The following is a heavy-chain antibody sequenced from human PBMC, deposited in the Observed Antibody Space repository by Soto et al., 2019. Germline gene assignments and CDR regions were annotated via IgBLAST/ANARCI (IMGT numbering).Heavy chain of an antibody. CDR2: IGDNGGNT. CDR1: GFTFTGYA. J-gene: IGHJ4*02. Sequence: GGSLRLSCAASGFTFTGYAMRWVRQAPGKGLEWVSSIGDNGGNTYYADPVKGRFTVSTDNSKNTLYLQMNSLRAEDTAVYYCAKEAGFSSGYYFDFWGQGTLVTVSS. D-gene: IGHD3-22*01. V-gene: IGHV3-23*01. CDR3: AKEAGFSSGYYFDF.